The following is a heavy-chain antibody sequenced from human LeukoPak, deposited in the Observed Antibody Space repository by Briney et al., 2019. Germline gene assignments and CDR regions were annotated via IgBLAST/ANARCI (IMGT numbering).Heavy chain of an antibody. V-gene: IGHV4-61*01. J-gene: IGHJ3*02. D-gene: IGHD3-9*01. CDR2: IYYGGST. CDR3: AATLGPNYDILTGFDAFDI. CDR1: GGSVSSGSYY. Sequence: PSETLSLTCTVSGGSVSSGSYYWSWIRQPPGKGLEWIGYIYYGGSTNYNPSLKSRVTISVDTSKNQFSLKLSSVTAADTAVYYCAATLGPNYDILTGFDAFDIWGQGTMVTVSS.